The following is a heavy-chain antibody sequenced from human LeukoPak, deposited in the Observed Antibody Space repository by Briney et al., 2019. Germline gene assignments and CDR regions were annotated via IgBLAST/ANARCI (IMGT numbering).Heavy chain of an antibody. V-gene: IGHV6-1*01. Sequence: SQTLSLTCAISGDSVSSNSAAWTWIRQSPSRGLEWLGRTYYRSKWHNDYAVSVKSRITIKPDTSKNQFSLQLNSMTPEDTAVYYCARSGGWLDNWGQGTLVTVSS. CDR3: ARSGGWLDN. D-gene: IGHD2-15*01. CDR1: GDSVSSNSAA. CDR2: TYYRSKWHN. J-gene: IGHJ5*02.